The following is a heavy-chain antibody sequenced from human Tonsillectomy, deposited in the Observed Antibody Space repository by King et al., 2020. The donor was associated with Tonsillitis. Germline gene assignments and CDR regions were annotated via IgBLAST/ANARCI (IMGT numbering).Heavy chain of an antibody. V-gene: IGHV4-4*02. J-gene: IGHJ4*02. CDR1: GGSISSNW. CDR2: IYHSGST. Sequence: QLQESGPGLVKPSGTLSLTCAVSGGSISSNWWSWVRQPPGKGLEWIGEIYHSGSTSYNPSLKSRVTISVDKSKNQFSLKLSSVTAADTAVYYCARSVSAAVHGFDGWGQGTLVTVSS. D-gene: IGHD6-13*01. CDR3: ARSVSAAVHGFDG.